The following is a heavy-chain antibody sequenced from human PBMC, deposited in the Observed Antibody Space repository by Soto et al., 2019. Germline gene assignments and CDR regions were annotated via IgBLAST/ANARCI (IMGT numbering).Heavy chain of an antibody. CDR2: LYYGGTT. CDR3: ATRLFLRQLWFGK. Sequence: SETLSLTCIVSGDSINSHNDYWGWIRQPPGKGLEWIGSLYYGGTTYYNPSLKSRVAISVDTSKNQFSLELTSVTAADTAVYYCATRLFLRQLWFGKWGQGSLVTVSS. J-gene: IGHJ4*02. D-gene: IGHD5-18*01. CDR1: GDSINSHNDY. V-gene: IGHV4-39*01.